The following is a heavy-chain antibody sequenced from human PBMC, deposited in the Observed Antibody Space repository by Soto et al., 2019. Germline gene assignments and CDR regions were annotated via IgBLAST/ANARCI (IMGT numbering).Heavy chain of an antibody. D-gene: IGHD4-17*01. CDR2: IYWDDDK. Sequence: QITLKESGPTLVKPTQTLTLTCTFSGFSLSTSGVGVGWIRQPPGKALEWLALIYWDDDKRYSPSLKSSLTITKXXSXNXXVLTMTNMDPVDTATYYCAHSAALLVYGDSDGFDYWGQGTLVTVSS. V-gene: IGHV2-5*02. CDR1: GFSLSTSGVG. J-gene: IGHJ4*02. CDR3: AHSAALLVYGDSDGFDY.